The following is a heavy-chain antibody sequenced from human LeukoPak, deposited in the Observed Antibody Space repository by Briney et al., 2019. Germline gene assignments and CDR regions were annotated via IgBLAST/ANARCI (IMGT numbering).Heavy chain of an antibody. CDR2: IIPIFGTA. V-gene: IGHV1-69*05. D-gene: IGHD4-17*01. CDR1: GGTFISYA. Sequence: AVTVSFMGSGGTFISYAISGVGQAPGQGGEGMGGIIPIFGTANYAQKFQGRVTITTDETRSTAYMELSRLRSEDTAVYYCAGPPLLTTVTTGYYYYYYMDVWGKGTTVTVSS. J-gene: IGHJ6*03. CDR3: AGPPLLTTVTTGYYYYYYMDV.